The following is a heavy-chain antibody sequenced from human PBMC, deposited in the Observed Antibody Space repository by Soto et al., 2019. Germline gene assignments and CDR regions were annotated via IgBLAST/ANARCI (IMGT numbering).Heavy chain of an antibody. J-gene: IGHJ4*02. CDR3: ATGSSSWRH. Sequence: GGSLRLSCAGSGFTVTSTHMTWVRQAPGKGLEWVSGVYFDGTTYFADSVKGRFSISRDISKNTLYLQMDSLRAEDTAEYYCATGSSSWRHWGQGTLVTVSS. D-gene: IGHD6-13*01. CDR2: VYFDGTT. V-gene: IGHV3-66*01. CDR1: GFTVTSTH.